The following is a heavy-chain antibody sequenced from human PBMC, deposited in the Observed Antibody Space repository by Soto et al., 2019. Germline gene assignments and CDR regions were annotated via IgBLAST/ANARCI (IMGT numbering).Heavy chain of an antibody. D-gene: IGHD1-1*01. V-gene: IGHV4-59*08. CDR3: ARRYGYSFDY. J-gene: IGHJ4*02. CDR2: IYYRGST. Sequence: QVQLQESGPGLVKPSETLSLTCTVSGGSISSYYWSWIRQPPGKGLEWIGYIYYRGSTNYNPTLKRRVTTSVDTSKNQFSLKLSSVTAADTAVYYCARRYGYSFDYWGQGTLVTVSS. CDR1: GGSISSYY.